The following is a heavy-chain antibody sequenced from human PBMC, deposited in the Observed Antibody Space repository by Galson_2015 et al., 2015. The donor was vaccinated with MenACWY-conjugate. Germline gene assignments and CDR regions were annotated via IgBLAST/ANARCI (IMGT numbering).Heavy chain of an antibody. CDR3: TTVVVAAAGDLFDY. V-gene: IGHV3-15*01. D-gene: IGHD2-15*01. CDR1: GFTFSNAW. Sequence: SLRLSCAASGFTFSNAWMSWVRQAPGKGLEWVGRIKSKTDGGTTDYAAPVKGRFTISRDDSKNTLYLQMNSLKTEDTAVYYCTTVVVAAAGDLFDYWGQGTLVTVSS. J-gene: IGHJ4*02. CDR2: IKSKTDGGTT.